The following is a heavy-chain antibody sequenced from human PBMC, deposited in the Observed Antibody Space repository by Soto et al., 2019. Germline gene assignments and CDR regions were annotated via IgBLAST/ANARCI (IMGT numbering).Heavy chain of an antibody. D-gene: IGHD1-26*01. J-gene: IGHJ1*01. CDR2: INYSGST. V-gene: IGHV4-59*01. Sequence: SETLSLTCTVSGGSISSYYWSWIRQPPGKGLEWIGYINYSGSTNYNPSLKSRVTISADTSKNQFSLKLSSVTAADTAVYYCAREVGATTGSYFQHWGQGTLVTSPQ. CDR1: GGSISSYY. CDR3: AREVGATTGSYFQH.